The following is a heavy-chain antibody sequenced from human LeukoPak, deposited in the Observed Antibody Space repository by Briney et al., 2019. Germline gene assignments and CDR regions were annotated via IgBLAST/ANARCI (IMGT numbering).Heavy chain of an antibody. CDR1: GFTFSSYW. CDR3: VTYNWEYEADY. D-gene: IGHD1-20*01. J-gene: IGHJ4*02. V-gene: IGHV3-74*01. Sequence: GGSLRLSCVASGFTFSSYWMYWVRQVPGKGLVWVSRINGNGRTTDYADSVKGRFTISRDNAKNTLYLQMNSLRAEDTATYYCVTYNWEYEADYWGQGTLVTVSS. CDR2: INGNGRTT.